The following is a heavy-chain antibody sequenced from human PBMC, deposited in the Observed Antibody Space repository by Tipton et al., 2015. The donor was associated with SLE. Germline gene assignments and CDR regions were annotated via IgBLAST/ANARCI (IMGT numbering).Heavy chain of an antibody. V-gene: IGHV3-64D*06. D-gene: IGHD3-10*01. J-gene: IGHJ4*02. Sequence: SLRLSCSASGFTFRSYAMHWVRQAPGRGLQYVSAISSDGGSTYYADSVKGRFTISRENSKNTLYFQMSSVTADDTAVYYCVRYGSGSEGDYWGQGTLVTVSS. CDR1: GFTFRSYA. CDR2: ISSDGGST. CDR3: VRYGSGSEGDY.